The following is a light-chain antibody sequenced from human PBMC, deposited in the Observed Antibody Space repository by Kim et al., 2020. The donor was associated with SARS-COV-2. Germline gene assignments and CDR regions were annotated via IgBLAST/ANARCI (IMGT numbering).Light chain of an antibody. CDR1: ALPKQY. CDR2: KDS. CDR3: QSADSDGTWV. Sequence: VSPGQPARITCSGDALPKQYAYWYQQKPGQAPVLVIYKDSERPSGIPERLSGSSSGTTVTLTISAVQAEDEADYYCQSADSDGTWVFGGGTQLTVL. V-gene: IGLV3-25*03. J-gene: IGLJ3*02.